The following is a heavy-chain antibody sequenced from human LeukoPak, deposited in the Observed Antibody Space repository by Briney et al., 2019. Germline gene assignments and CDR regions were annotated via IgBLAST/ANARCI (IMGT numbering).Heavy chain of an antibody. V-gene: IGHV4-30-2*01. CDR2: IYHSGST. CDR3: ARGYYDSSGLSPFDY. J-gene: IGHJ4*02. D-gene: IGHD3-22*01. CDR1: GGSISSGGYS. Sequence: SETLSLTCAVSGGSISSGGYSWSWIRQPPGKGLEWIGYIYHSGSTYYNPSLKSRVTISVDRSKNQFSLKLSSVTAADTAVYYCARGYYDSSGLSPFDYWGQGTLVTVSS.